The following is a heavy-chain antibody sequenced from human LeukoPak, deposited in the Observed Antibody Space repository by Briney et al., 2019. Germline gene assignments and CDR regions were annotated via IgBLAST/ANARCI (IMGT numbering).Heavy chain of an antibody. CDR3: ARVWDCSSTSCYQGAFDI. Sequence: SETLSLTCTVSGGSISSYYWSWIRRPAGKGLEWIGRIYTSGSTNYNPSLKSRVTMSVDTSKNQFSLKLSSVTAADTAVYYCARVWDCSSTSCYQGAFDIWGQGTMVTVSS. CDR1: GGSISSYY. D-gene: IGHD2-2*01. J-gene: IGHJ3*02. CDR2: IYTSGST. V-gene: IGHV4-4*07.